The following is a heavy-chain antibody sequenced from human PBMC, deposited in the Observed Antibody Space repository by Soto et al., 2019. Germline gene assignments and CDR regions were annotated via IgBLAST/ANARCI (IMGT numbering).Heavy chain of an antibody. CDR2: LYPGDSDT. J-gene: IGHJ4*02. D-gene: IGHD1-26*01. CDR1: GYSFPNYC. Sequence: EVQLVQSGAEGKKPGESLKISCKGSGYSFPNYCIGWVRQMPGKGLEWMGILYPGDSDTRYSPSFRGQVTISADKSISTAYLQWSSLKASGSAMYYCARQSGINLSPFDYWGQGTLVTVSS. CDR3: ARQSGINLSPFDY. V-gene: IGHV5-51*01.